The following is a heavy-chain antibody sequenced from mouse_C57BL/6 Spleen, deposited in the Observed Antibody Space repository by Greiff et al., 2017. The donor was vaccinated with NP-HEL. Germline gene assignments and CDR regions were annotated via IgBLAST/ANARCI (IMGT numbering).Heavy chain of an antibody. CDR2: INYDGSST. CDR3: ARDGTIYAMDY. CDR1: GFTFSDYY. V-gene: IGHV5-16*01. D-gene: IGHD4-1*01. Sequence: EVHLVESEGGLVQPGSSMKLSCTASGFTFSDYYMAWVRQVPEKGLEWVANINYDGSSTYYLDSLKSRFIISRDNAKHILYLQMSSLKSEDTATYYCARDGTIYAMDYWGQGTSVTVSS. J-gene: IGHJ4*01.